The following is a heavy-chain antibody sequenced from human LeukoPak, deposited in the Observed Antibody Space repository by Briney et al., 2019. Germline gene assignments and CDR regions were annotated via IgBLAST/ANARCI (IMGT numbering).Heavy chain of an antibody. CDR3: ARTPMIVVVTYYYYGMDV. J-gene: IGHJ6*02. D-gene: IGHD3-22*01. CDR2: INHSGST. CDR1: GGSFSGYY. V-gene: IGHV4-34*01. Sequence: SETLSLTCAVYGGSFSGYYWSWIRQPPGKGLEWIGEINHSGSTNYNPSLKSRVTISVDTSKNQFSLKLSSVTAADTAVYYRARTPMIVVVTYYYYGMDVWGQGTTVTVSS.